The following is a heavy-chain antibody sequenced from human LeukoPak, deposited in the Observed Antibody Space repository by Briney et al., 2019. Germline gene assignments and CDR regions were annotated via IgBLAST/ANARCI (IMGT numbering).Heavy chain of an antibody. CDR3: ARDSHRITIFGVVIGAFDI. CDR2: IYYSGST. CDR1: GGSISSGDYY. J-gene: IGHJ3*02. Sequence: SQTLSLTCTVSGGSISSGDYYWRWLRQPPGKGLEWIGYIYYSGSTYYNPSLKSRVTISVDTSKHQFSLKLSSVTAADTAVYYCARDSHRITIFGVVIGAFDIWGQGTMVTVSS. V-gene: IGHV4-30-4*08. D-gene: IGHD3-3*01.